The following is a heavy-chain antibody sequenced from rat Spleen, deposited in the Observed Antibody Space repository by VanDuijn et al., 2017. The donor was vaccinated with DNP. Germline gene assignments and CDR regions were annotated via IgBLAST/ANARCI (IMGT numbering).Heavy chain of an antibody. CDR3: ARWVWYFDY. J-gene: IGHJ2*01. CDR2: INYSGIT. CDR1: AYSITSNY. Sequence: EVQLQESGLGLVRPSQSLSLTCSVTAYSITSNYWGWIRKFPGNKMEWIGHINYSGITSYNPSLKSRISITRDTSKNQFFLHLDSVTTEDTATYYCARWVWYFDYWGQGVMVTVSS. V-gene: IGHV3-1*01.